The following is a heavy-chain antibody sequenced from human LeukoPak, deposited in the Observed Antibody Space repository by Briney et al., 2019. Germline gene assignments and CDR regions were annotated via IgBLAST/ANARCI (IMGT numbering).Heavy chain of an antibody. CDR2: IYPGDSDT. V-gene: IGHV5-51*01. CDR3: ARQSMAAAGGFDY. J-gene: IGHJ4*02. Sequence: GESLKISCKGSGYSFTSYWIGWVRQMPGKGLEWMGIIYPGDSDTRYSPSFQGQVTISADKSISTAYLQWSSLRASDTAMYYCARQSMAAAGGFDYWGQGTLVTVSS. D-gene: IGHD6-13*01. CDR1: GYSFTSYW.